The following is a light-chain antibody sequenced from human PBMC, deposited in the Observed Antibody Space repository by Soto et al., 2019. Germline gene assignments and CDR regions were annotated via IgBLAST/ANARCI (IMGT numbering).Light chain of an antibody. CDR3: QQYVTSPLT. V-gene: IGKV3-20*01. CDR1: QSVSSGY. Sequence: EIVLTQSPGTLSLSPGERATLSCRASQSVSSGYLAWYQQKPGQAPRLLIYGASSRATGIPVRFSGSGSGTDFTLTISGLEPEDFAVYYCQQYVTSPLTFGGGTKVEIK. CDR2: GAS. J-gene: IGKJ4*01.